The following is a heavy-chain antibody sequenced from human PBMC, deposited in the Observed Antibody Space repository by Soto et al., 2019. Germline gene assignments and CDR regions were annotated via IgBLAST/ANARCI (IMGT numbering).Heavy chain of an antibody. V-gene: IGHV4-39*01. D-gene: IGHD6-19*01. Sequence: SETLSLTCSVSGGSINSSSYLWGWVRQPPGKGLEWIGSIYYSGSTYYNPSLRSRVTISVDTSKNQFSLKLSSVTAADTAVFYCARHYSSGSRNWFDPWGQGTLVTVSS. CDR2: IYYSGST. J-gene: IGHJ5*02. CDR3: ARHYSSGSRNWFDP. CDR1: GGSINSSSYL.